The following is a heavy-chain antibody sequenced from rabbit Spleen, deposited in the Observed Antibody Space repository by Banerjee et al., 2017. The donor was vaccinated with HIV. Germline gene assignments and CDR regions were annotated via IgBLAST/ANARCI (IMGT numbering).Heavy chain of an antibody. CDR1: GFSLSSNYY. Sequence: QSLQESGGGLFQPGGSLALTCKASGFSLSSNYYMCWVRQAPGKGLEWIVCFIDVAISDPYYATWAKGRFTVSKTSSTTVTLQMTSLTAADTATYFCARYTTGYGGFGLWGPGTLVTVS. V-gene: IGHV1S40*01. CDR2: FIDVAISDP. J-gene: IGHJ4*01. CDR3: ARYTTGYGGFGL. D-gene: IGHD7-1*01.